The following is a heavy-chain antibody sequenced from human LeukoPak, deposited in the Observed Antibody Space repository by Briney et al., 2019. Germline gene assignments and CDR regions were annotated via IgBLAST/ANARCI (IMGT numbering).Heavy chain of an antibody. J-gene: IGHJ1*01. Sequence: ASVKVSCKASGYTFTSYYMHWVRQAPGQGLEWMGIINPSGGSTSYAQKFQGRVTVTRDTSTSTVYMELSSLRSEDTAVYYCAREPGWDYYDSSGYYHAEYFQHWGQGTLVTVSS. CDR2: INPSGGST. D-gene: IGHD3-22*01. CDR1: GYTFTSYY. V-gene: IGHV1-46*01. CDR3: AREPGWDYYDSSGYYHAEYFQH.